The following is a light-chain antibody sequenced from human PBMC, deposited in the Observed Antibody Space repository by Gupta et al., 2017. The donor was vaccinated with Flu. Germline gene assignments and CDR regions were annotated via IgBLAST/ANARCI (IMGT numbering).Light chain of an antibody. CDR2: RNH. Sequence: QSVLTQPPSASGTPGQRVIITCSGTTFNVGDNYVNWYHQVPGTAPRLLIYRNHRRPSGVPDRFSGSKSATSASLPTSGLRAEDDGDYYCASSDDSRSGPVLGGGTKLTVL. J-gene: IGLJ3*02. CDR1: TFNVGDNY. V-gene: IGLV1-47*01. CDR3: ASSDDSRSGPV.